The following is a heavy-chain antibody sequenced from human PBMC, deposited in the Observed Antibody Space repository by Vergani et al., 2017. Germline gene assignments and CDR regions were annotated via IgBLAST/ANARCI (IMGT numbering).Heavy chain of an antibody. V-gene: IGHV3-30*04. D-gene: IGHD4-23*01. CDR1: GFTFSIYA. Sequence: QVQLVESGGSVVQPGRSLRLSCAASGFTFSIYAMHWVRQAPGKGLEWVALISHDGSNKYYADSVKGRFTISRDNSKNTLYLQMNSLRAEDTAVYYCAKGTTVVTPRTYYYYYYMDVWGKGTTVTVSS. J-gene: IGHJ6*03. CDR3: AKGTTVVTPRTYYYYYYMDV. CDR2: ISHDGSNK.